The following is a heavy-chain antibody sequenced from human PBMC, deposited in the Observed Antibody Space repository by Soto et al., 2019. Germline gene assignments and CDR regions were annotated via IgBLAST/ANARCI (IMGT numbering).Heavy chain of an antibody. D-gene: IGHD6-6*01. CDR1: GFTFRTYA. CDR2: ISYDGSDK. J-gene: IGHJ4*02. Sequence: QVQLVESGGGVVQPGRSLRLSCAASGFTFRTYAMHWVRQAPGKGLEWVAAISYDGSDKYYADSVKGRFTISRDTSKNTLHLQINSLRAEDTAVYNCARDQREYGSSSVLDYWGQGTLVTASS. V-gene: IGHV3-30-3*01. CDR3: ARDQREYGSSSVLDY.